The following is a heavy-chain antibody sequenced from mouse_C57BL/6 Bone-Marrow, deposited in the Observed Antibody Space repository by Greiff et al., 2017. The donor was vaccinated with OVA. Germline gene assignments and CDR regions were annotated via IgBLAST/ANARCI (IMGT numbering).Heavy chain of an antibody. J-gene: IGHJ1*03. CDR1: GFTFSDYG. CDR2: ISNLAYSI. CDR3: AREDYGSSPWYFDV. V-gene: IGHV5-15*01. Sequence: EVMLVESGGGLVQPGGSLKLSCAASGFTFSDYGMAWVRQAPRKGPEWVAFISNLAYSIYYADTVTGRFTISRENAKNTLYLEMSSLRSEDTAMYYCAREDYGSSPWYFDVWGTGTTVTVSS. D-gene: IGHD1-1*01.